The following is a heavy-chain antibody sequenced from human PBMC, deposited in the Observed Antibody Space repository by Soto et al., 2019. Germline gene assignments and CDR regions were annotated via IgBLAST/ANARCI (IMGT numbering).Heavy chain of an antibody. Sequence: EVQLVESGGDLVQPGGSLRLSCAASGLTFTSYSMNWVRQAPGKGLEWISYITGSGTTIYYADSVKGRFTISRDNAKIPLSLQPNSLRYEDTPVYYCAPGYIFGSYGIDYWGQGTQVTVSS. V-gene: IGHV3-48*02. J-gene: IGHJ4*02. CDR2: ITGSGTTI. D-gene: IGHD6-13*01. CDR3: APGYIFGSYGIDY. CDR1: GLTFTSYS.